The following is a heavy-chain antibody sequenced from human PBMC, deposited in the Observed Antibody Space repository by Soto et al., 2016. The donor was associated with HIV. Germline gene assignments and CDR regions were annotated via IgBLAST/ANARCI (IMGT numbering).Heavy chain of an antibody. CDR3: TRRRDYYDQSGAFDI. Sequence: EVQLVESGGGLVQPGGSLKLSCAASGFTFSGSAMHWGRQASGKGLEWVGRIRSKANSYATAYAASVKGRFTISRDDPKNTAYLQMNSLKTEDTAVYYCTRRRDYYDQSGAFDIWGQGTMVTVSS. D-gene: IGHD3-22*01. V-gene: IGHV3-73*01. CDR2: IRSKANSYAT. CDR1: GFTFSGSA. J-gene: IGHJ3*02.